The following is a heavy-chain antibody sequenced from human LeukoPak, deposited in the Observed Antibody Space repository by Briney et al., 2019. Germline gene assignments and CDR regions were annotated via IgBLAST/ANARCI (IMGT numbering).Heavy chain of an antibody. D-gene: IGHD6-13*01. CDR3: ARAAYSSTWYSRYFDL. CDR1: GFTFSDYY. J-gene: IGHJ2*01. V-gene: IGHV3-11*04. Sequence: PGGSLRLSCAASGFTFSDYYMSWLRQAPGKGLEWVSYISSSGSTIYYADSVKGRFTISRENAKNSLYLQMNSLRAGDTAVYYCARAAYSSTWYSRYFDLWGRGTLVTVSS. CDR2: ISSSGSTI.